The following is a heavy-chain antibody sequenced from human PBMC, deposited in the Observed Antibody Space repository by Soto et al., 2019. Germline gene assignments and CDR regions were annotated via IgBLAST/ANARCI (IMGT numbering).Heavy chain of an antibody. J-gene: IGHJ4*02. CDR2: ISGSGDST. CDR1: GFTFSSYA. V-gene: IGHV3-23*01. Sequence: EVQLLESGGGLVQPGGSLRLSCAASGFTFSSYAMSWVRQAPGKGLEWVSVISGSGDSTYYADSVKGRFTISRDNSKNTLYLQMNSLRAEDTAVYYCARRNYVGLYFDYWGQGTLVTASS. CDR3: ARRNYVGLYFDY. D-gene: IGHD1-7*01.